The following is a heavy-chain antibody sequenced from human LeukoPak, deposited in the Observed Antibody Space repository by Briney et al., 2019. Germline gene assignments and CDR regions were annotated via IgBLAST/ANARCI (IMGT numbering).Heavy chain of an antibody. J-gene: IGHJ4*02. CDR1: GFTFSSYS. CDR2: ISSSSSYI. V-gene: IGHV3-21*01. D-gene: IGHD5-18*01. CDR3: ARARYSYGTVDY. Sequence: GGSLRLFCAASGFTFSSYSMNWVRQAPGKGLEWVSSISSSSSYIYYADSVKGRFTISRDNAKNSLYLQMNSLRAEDTAVYYCARARYSYGTVDYWGQGTLVTVSS.